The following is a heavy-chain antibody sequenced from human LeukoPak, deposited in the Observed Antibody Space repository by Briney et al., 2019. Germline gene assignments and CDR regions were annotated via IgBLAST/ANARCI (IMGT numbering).Heavy chain of an antibody. D-gene: IGHD3-22*01. CDR2: IIPIFGTA. Sequence: ASVKVSCKASGGTFSSYAISWVRQAPGQGLEWMGGIIPIFGTANDAQKFQGRVTITADESTSTAYMELSSLRSEDTAVYYCARATYYYDSSGYWHFDYWGQGTLVTVSS. CDR3: ARATYYYDSSGYWHFDY. CDR1: GGTFSSYA. V-gene: IGHV1-69*13. J-gene: IGHJ4*02.